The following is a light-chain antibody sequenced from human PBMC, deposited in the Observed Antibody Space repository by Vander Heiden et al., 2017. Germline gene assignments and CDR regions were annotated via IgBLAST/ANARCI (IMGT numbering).Light chain of an antibody. J-gene: IGLJ3*02. CDR2: RDN. CDR3: ATWDDSLSSWV. Sequence: QSVLTQPPSTFGTPGQRVTFSYSGSTTNIENNYVYWYQKFPGTAPKIVIYRDNQRPSGISDRFSGSKSGTSASLAISGLRSEDEADYYCATWDDSLSSWVFGGGTGLTVL. V-gene: IGLV1-47*01. CDR1: TTNIENNY.